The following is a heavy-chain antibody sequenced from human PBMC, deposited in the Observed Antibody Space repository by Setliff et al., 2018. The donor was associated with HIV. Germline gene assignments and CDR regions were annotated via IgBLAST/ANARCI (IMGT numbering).Heavy chain of an antibody. CDR2: IIPIFGTA. V-gene: IGHV1-69*06. J-gene: IGHJ6*03. CDR1: GGTFSSYA. D-gene: IGHD1-1*01. CDR3: ARNPQPTGTPDYYYYYYMDV. Sequence: PSVKVSCKASGGTFSSYAISWVRQAPGQGLEWMGRIIPIFGTANYAQKFQGRVTITADKSTSTAYMELSSLRSEDTAVYYCARNPQPTGTPDYYYYYYMDVWGKGTTVTVSS.